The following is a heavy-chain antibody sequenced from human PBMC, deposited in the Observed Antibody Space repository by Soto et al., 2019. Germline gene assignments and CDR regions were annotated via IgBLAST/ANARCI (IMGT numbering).Heavy chain of an antibody. J-gene: IGHJ4*02. CDR1: GFTFSSYA. CDR2: ISGSDDST. D-gene: IGHD6-6*01. V-gene: IGHV3-23*01. CDR3: AKRSSSATFDY. Sequence: EVQLLESGGGLVQPGESLRLSCAASGFTFSSYAMSWVRQAPGKGLEWVSVISGSDDSTYYADSVKGGFTISRDNSTNTLYLQMNSIRSEDTAVYYCAKRSSSATFDYWGQGTLVTVSS.